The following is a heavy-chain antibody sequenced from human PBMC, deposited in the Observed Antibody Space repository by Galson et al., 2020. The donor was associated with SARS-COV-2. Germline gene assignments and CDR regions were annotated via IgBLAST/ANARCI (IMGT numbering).Heavy chain of an antibody. Sequence: SETLSLTCTVSGGSISSGGYYWSWIRQHPGKGLEWIGYIYYSGSTYSNPSLKSRVTISVDTSKNQFSLKLSSVTAADTAVYYCARVIRDRYYDSSGYYFTEDYFDYWGQGTLVTVSS. CDR2: IYYSGST. J-gene: IGHJ4*02. CDR3: ARVIRDRYYDSSGYYFTEDYFDY. D-gene: IGHD3-22*01. CDR1: GGSISSGGYY. V-gene: IGHV4-31*03.